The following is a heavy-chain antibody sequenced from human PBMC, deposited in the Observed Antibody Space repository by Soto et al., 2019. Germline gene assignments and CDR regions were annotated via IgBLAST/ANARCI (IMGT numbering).Heavy chain of an antibody. Sequence: GGSLRLSCVASGFTFSDYYMNWVRQVPGKGLEWVASISSGSSDTWYADSVKGRFIISRDNAQNSLFLQMNTLRPEDTAMYYCARVAYWGPGTQVTVSS. V-gene: IGHV3-11*06. J-gene: IGHJ4*02. CDR2: ISSGSSDT. CDR3: ARVAY. CDR1: GFTFSDYY.